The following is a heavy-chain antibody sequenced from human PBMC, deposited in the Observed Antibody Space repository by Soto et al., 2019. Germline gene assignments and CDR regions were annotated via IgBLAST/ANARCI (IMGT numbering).Heavy chain of an antibody. Sequence: SETLSLTCTVSGGSISSSSYYWGWIRQPPGKGLEWIGSIYYSRSTYYNPSLKSRVTISVDTSKNQFSLKLSSVTAADTAVYYCARHLRLGYCSGGSCYSGWFDPWGQGTLVTVSS. CDR1: GGSISSSSYY. J-gene: IGHJ5*02. CDR3: ARHLRLGYCSGGSCYSGWFDP. D-gene: IGHD2-15*01. CDR2: IYYSRST. V-gene: IGHV4-39*01.